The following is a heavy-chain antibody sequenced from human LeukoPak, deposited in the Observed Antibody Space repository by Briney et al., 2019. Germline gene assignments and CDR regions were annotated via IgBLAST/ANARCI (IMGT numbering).Heavy chain of an antibody. Sequence: GGSLRLSCAASGFTFSSYWLSWVRQAPGKGLEWVGNIKPDGSEKQYVSSVKGRFSISRDNAENSLFLQMDSLRAEDTAVYYCVVRSLGYWGQGTLVTVSS. CDR2: IKPDGSEK. CDR3: VVRSLGY. D-gene: IGHD7-27*01. J-gene: IGHJ4*02. CDR1: GFTFSSYW. V-gene: IGHV3-7*01.